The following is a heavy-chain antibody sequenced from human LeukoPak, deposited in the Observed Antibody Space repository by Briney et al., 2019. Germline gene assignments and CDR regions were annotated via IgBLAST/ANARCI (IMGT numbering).Heavy chain of an antibody. CDR2: IYYSGST. V-gene: IGHV4-39*01. CDR3: ARHEVGYSSSWLYNWFDP. Sequence: SETLSLTCTVSGGSISSSSYYWGWIRQPPGKGLEWLGCIYYSGSTYYNPSLKSRVTISVDTSKNQFSLKLSPVTAADTAVYYCARHEVGYSSSWLYNWFDPWGQGTLVTVSS. CDR1: GGSISSSSYY. D-gene: IGHD6-13*01. J-gene: IGHJ5*02.